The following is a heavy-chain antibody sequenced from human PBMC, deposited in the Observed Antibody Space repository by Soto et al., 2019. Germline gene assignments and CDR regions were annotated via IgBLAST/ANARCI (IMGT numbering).Heavy chain of an antibody. CDR3: ARDYDFWSGYSSDPGYYGIGV. D-gene: IGHD3-3*01. J-gene: IGHJ6*02. Sequence: ASVKVSCKASGYTFTSCDINWVRQATGQGLEWMGWMNPNSGNTGYAQKFQGRVTMTRNTSISTAYMELSSLRSEDTAVYYCARDYDFWSGYSSDPGYYGIGVWRQVSTFTVSS. CDR2: MNPNSGNT. CDR1: GYTFTSCD. V-gene: IGHV1-8*01.